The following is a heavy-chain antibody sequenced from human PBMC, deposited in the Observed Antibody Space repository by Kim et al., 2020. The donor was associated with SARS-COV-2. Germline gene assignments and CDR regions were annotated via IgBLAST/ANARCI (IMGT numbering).Heavy chain of an antibody. CDR2: INHSGST. Sequence: SETLSLTCAVYGGSFSGYYWSWIRQPPGKGLEWIGEINHSGSTNYNPSLKSRVTISVDTSKNQFSLKLSSVTAADTAVYYCARRKRLRKNWFDPWGQGTLVTVSS. J-gene: IGHJ5*02. V-gene: IGHV4-34*01. CDR3: ARRKRLRKNWFDP. CDR1: GGSFSGYY.